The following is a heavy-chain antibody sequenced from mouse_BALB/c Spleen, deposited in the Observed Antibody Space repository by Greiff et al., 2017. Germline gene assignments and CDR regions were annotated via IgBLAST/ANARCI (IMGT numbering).Heavy chain of an antibody. CDR3: ARASSGYPSYAMDY. CDR1: GFTFSDYY. D-gene: IGHD3-1*01. V-gene: IGHV5-4*02. Sequence: EVHLVESGGGLVKPGGSLKLSCAASGFTFSDYYMYWVRQTPEKRLEWVATISDGGSYTYYPDSVKGRFTISRDNAKNNLYLQMSSLKSEDTAMYYCARASSGYPSYAMDYWGQGTSVTVSS. J-gene: IGHJ4*01. CDR2: ISDGGSYT.